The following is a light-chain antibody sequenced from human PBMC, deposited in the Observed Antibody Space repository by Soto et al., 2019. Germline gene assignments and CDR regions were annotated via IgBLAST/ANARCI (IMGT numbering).Light chain of an antibody. CDR2: VNRGGCH. V-gene: IGLV4-69*01. Sequence: QSVLTQSPSASASLGASVKLTCTLSSGHSNYAIAWHQQQPEKGPRYLMKVNRGGCHIEGDGIPDRFSGSSSGAERCLFIPILQSEDEADYCCQPWGTGSASVVFGGGTQLTVL. J-gene: IGLJ7*01. CDR1: SGHSNYA. CDR3: QPWGTGSASVV.